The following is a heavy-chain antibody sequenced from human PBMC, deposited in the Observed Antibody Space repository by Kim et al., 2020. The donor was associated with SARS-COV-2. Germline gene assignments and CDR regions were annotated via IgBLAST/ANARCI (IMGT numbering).Heavy chain of an antibody. CDR2: MSSSGDTT. D-gene: IGHD1-26*01. V-gene: IGHV3-23*01. J-gene: IGHJ4*02. Sequence: GGSLRLSCAASGFAFNAFTMNWVRLAPGKGLEWVSGMSSSGDTTYYADSVKGRFTISRDNSRNTLHLQMNSLRVEDTAIYYCAKDVGPQNCRRFDSWGPGTLVTVSS. CDR1: GFAFNAFT. CDR3: AKDVGPQNCRRFDS.